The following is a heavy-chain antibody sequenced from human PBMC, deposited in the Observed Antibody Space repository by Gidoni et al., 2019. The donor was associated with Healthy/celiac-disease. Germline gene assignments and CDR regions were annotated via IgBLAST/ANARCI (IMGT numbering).Heavy chain of an antibody. CDR1: GSSVSSGSYY. CDR2: IYYSGST. J-gene: IGHJ6*02. D-gene: IGHD3-3*01. CDR3: ARARTYYDFWSGYPQWDYYGMDV. V-gene: IGHV4-61*01. Sequence: QVQLQASGPGLVKPSKTLSLTCTGHGSSVSSGSYYWSLIRQPPGKGLDWIGYIYYSGSTNYNPSLKSRVTISVDTSKNQFSLKLSSVTAADTAVYYCARARTYYDFWSGYPQWDYYGMDVWGQGTTVTVSS.